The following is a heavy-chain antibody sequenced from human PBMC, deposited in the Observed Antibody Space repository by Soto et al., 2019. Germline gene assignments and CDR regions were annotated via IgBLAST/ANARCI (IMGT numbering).Heavy chain of an antibody. Sequence: PGGSLRLSXAASGFTFSNAWMSWVRQAPGKGLEWVGRIKSKTDGGTTDYAAPVKGRFTISRDDSKNTLYLQMNSLKTEDTAVYYCTTSGXXQLWHPDPWWGQGTLVTVSS. J-gene: IGHJ4*02. V-gene: IGHV3-15*01. CDR1: GFTFSNAW. CDR2: IKSKTDGGTT. D-gene: IGHD5-18*01. CDR3: TTSGXXQLWHPDPW.